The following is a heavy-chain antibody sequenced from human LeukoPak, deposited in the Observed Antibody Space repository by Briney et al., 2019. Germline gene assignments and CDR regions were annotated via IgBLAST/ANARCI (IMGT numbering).Heavy chain of an antibody. CDR3: ARDFNY. CDR2: IIPIFGTA. CDR1: GYTFTSYY. V-gene: IGHV1-69*13. Sequence: SVKVSCKASGYTFTSYYMHWVRQAPGQGLEWMGGIIPIFGTANYAQKFQGRVTITADESTSTAYMELSSLRSEDTAVYYCARDFNYWGQGTLVTVSS. J-gene: IGHJ4*02.